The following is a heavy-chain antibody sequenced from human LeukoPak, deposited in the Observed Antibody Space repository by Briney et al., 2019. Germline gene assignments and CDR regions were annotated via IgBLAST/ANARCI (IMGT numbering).Heavy chain of an antibody. Sequence: GGSLRLSCAASGFTFSSYWMSWVRQAPGKGLEWVATIKQDGSEKYYVDSVKGRFAISRDNAKNSLYLQMNSLRAEDTAVYYCAELGITMIGGVWGKGTTVTISA. V-gene: IGHV3-7*01. J-gene: IGHJ6*04. CDR1: GFTFSSYW. CDR2: IKQDGSEK. CDR3: AELGITMIGGV. D-gene: IGHD3-10*02.